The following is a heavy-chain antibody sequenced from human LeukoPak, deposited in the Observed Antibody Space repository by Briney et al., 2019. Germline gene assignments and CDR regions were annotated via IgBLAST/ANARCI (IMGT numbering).Heavy chain of an antibody. CDR1: GFTFRSYA. J-gene: IGHJ4*02. CDR3: ARGQIVVVPGGIERGNFDY. D-gene: IGHD2-2*02. Sequence: GGSLRLSCAASGFTFRSYAMSWVRQAPGKGLEWVSNISGSGDRTVYADSVKGRFTISRDNSWNTLYLQMHSLRVEDTAVFYCARGQIVVVPGGIERGNFDYWGQGTLVTVSS. V-gene: IGHV3-23*01. CDR2: ISGSGDRT.